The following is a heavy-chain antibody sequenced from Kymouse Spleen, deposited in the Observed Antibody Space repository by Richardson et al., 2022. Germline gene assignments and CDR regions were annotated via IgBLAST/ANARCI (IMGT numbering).Heavy chain of an antibody. CDR1: GGSFSGYY. Sequence: QVQLQQWGAGLLKPSETLSLTCAVYGGSFSGYYWSWIRQPPGKGLEWIGEINHSGSTNYNPSLKSRVTISVDTSKNQFSLKLSSVTAADTAVYYCARGDGGSGSYDYYYYGMDVWGQGTTVTVSS. CDR3: ARGDGGSGSYDYYYYGMDV. CDR2: INHSGST. J-gene: IGHJ6*02. D-gene: IGHD3-10*01. V-gene: IGHV4-34*01.